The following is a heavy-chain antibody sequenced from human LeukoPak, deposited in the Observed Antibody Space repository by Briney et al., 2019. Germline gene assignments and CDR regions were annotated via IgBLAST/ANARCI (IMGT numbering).Heavy chain of an antibody. J-gene: IGHJ4*02. CDR2: IKQDGSEK. Sequence: GGSLRLSCAAFGFTFSSYWMSWVRQAPGKGLEWVANIKQDGSEKYYVDSVKGRFTISRDNAKNSLYLQMNSLRAEDTAVYYCARGYGNYGYWGQGTLVTVSS. CDR3: ARGYGNYGY. D-gene: IGHD4-11*01. V-gene: IGHV3-7*01. CDR1: GFTFSSYW.